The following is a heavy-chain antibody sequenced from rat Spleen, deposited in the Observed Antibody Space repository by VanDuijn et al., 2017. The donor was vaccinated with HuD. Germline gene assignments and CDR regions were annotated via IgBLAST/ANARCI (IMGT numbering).Heavy chain of an antibody. D-gene: IGHD4-3*01. V-gene: IGHV5-29*01. CDR3: ARVDNSGYRLFDY. Sequence: EVQLVESGGGLVQPGRSLKLSCAASGFTFSDYGVAWVRQAPTTGLEWVATISYGDSSGHSGTYYRDSVRGRFTISRDDAKSTLSLQMDSLRSEDTAIFYCARVDNSGYRLFDYWGPGVMVTVSS. J-gene: IGHJ2*01. CDR2: ISYGDSSGHSGT. CDR1: GFTFSDYG.